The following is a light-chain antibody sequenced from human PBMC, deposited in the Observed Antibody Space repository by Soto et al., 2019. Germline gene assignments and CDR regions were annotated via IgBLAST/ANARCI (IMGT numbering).Light chain of an antibody. CDR3: QQYNTWPWT. V-gene: IGKV3-15*01. J-gene: IGKJ1*01. CDR2: GAS. Sequence: EIVMTQSPATLFVSPGERATLSCRASQSVSSKLAWYQHKPGQAPRLLIYGASTRATGIPARFSGSGSATEFTLTISSLQSEDFAVYYCQQYNTWPWTFGQGTTVEIK. CDR1: QSVSSK.